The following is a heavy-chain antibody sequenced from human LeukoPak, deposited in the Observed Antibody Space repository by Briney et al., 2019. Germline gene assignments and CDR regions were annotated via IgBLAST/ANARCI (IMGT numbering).Heavy chain of an antibody. CDR1: GFTFGSFA. CDR3: ARWGYYSNYDY. D-gene: IGHD4-11*01. J-gene: IGHJ4*02. Sequence: GGSLRLSCAASGFTFGSFAMHWVRQAPGKQLEYVSAICSNGGCTYYANSVKGRFTISRDNSKNTLYLQMGSLRAEDMAVYYCARWGYYSNYDYWGQGTLVTVSS. CDR2: ICSNGGCT. V-gene: IGHV3-64*01.